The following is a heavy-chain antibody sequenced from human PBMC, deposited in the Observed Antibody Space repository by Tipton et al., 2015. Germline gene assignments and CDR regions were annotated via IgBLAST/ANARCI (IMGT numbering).Heavy chain of an antibody. V-gene: IGHV1-18*01. J-gene: IGHJ3*02. CDR2: LTANNGNT. CDR3: ARNHRRKGGFDI. D-gene: IGHD2-15*01. Sequence: QVQLVQSGAEVKKTGASVKVSCKASDYIVTSYDLSWVRQAPGQGLEWMGWLTANNGNTNVVQKFQGRVTMTTDTSTNTAYMDLRSLRPDDTAVYYCARNHRRKGGFDIWGQGTLVTVSS. CDR1: DYIVTSYD.